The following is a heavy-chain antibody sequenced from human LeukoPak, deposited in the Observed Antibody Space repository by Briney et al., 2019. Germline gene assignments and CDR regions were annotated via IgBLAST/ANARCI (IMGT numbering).Heavy chain of an antibody. CDR3: ARVVVAPTAVDYYYYYYMDV. J-gene: IGHJ6*03. D-gene: IGHD2-15*01. CDR1: GGSISSYY. Sequence: SETLSLTCTVSGGSISSYYWSWIRQPPGKGLEWIGYIYYSGSTNYNPSLKSRVTISVDTSKNQCSLKLSAVTAADTAVYDCARVVVAPTAVDYYYYYYMDVWGKGTTVTVSS. V-gene: IGHV4-59*01. CDR2: IYYSGST.